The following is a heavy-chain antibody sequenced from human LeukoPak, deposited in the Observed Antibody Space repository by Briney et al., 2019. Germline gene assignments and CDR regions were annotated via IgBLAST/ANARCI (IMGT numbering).Heavy chain of an antibody. J-gene: IGHJ4*02. CDR3: ARVTGYMIEDYFDY. V-gene: IGHV4-61*05. Sequence: PSETLSLTCNVSGGSISSISYYWGWIRQPPGKGLEWMGYIYYSGSTNYNPSLKSRVTISVDTSKNQFSLRLSSVTAADTAVYYCARVTGYMIEDYFDYWGQGTLVTVSS. D-gene: IGHD3-22*01. CDR2: IYYSGST. CDR1: GGSISSISYY.